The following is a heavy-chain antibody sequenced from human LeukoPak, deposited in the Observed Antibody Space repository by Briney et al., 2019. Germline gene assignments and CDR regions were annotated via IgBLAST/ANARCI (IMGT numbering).Heavy chain of an antibody. D-gene: IGHD5-24*01. V-gene: IGHV3-64*01. CDR3: ARGWAGWFDP. Sequence: GGSLRLSCAASGFTFSSHAMHWVRQAPGKGLEYVSGINSNGGSTYYANSVKGRFTISRDNSKNMLYLQMGSLRAEDMAVYYCARGWAGWFDPWGQRTLVTASS. CDR1: GFTFSSHA. CDR2: INSNGGST. J-gene: IGHJ5*02.